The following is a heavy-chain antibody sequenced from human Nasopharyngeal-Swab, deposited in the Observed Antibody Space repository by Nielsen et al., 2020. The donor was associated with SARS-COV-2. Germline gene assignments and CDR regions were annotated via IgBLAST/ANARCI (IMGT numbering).Heavy chain of an antibody. Sequence: SLKISCAASGFTFSSYWLSWVRQTPGTGLEGVANIKLDGSEKYYVDSVKGRFTISRDNAKNSLYLQMNSLRAEDTAVYYCARDDEFWCGYSNGMDVWGQGTTVTVSS. J-gene: IGHJ6*02. D-gene: IGHD3-3*01. CDR3: ARDDEFWCGYSNGMDV. CDR1: GFTFSSYW. CDR2: IKLDGSEK. V-gene: IGHV3-7*01.